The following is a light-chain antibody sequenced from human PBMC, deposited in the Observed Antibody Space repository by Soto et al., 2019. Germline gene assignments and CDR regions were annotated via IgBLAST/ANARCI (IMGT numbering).Light chain of an antibody. V-gene: IGLV1-51*02. Sequence: QSVLTQPPSVSAAPGRTVTISCSGTSSNIENNYVSWYQHLPGTAPKLLIYENDKRPSGIPDRFSGSKSGTSATLGITALQAGDEADYYCTSWDTSLSAGVFGAGTKLTVL. CDR1: SSNIENNY. CDR3: TSWDTSLSAGV. J-gene: IGLJ3*02. CDR2: END.